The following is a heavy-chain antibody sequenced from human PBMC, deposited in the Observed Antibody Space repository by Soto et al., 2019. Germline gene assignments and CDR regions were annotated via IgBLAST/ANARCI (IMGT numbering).Heavy chain of an antibody. J-gene: IGHJ6*02. V-gene: IGHV3-30*18. CDR1: RFCPNNIW. D-gene: IGHD2-15*01. CDR3: AKRGSGQNFNYCYSYGLDV. CDR2: ISYDGKNK. Sequence: PSSAVCRFCPNNIWIHCVRPPQGKGRGWVEVISYDGKNKYYTGCVKGPFTIYRDNSKTTVYLEMKNLRAEATARYYCAKRGSGQNFNYCYSYGLDVWGPGTMVTVSS.